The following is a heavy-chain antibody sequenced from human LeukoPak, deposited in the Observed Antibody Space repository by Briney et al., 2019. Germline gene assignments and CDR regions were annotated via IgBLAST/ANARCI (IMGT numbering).Heavy chain of an antibody. D-gene: IGHD5-18*01. J-gene: IGHJ4*02. Sequence: ASAKVSCKASGGTFSSYAISWVRQAPGQGLEWMGGIIPIFGTANYAQKFQGRVTITADESTSTAYMELSSLRSEDTAVYYCARASIQRYYFDYWGQGTLVTVSS. CDR3: ARASIQRYYFDY. CDR2: IIPIFGTA. CDR1: GGTFSSYA. V-gene: IGHV1-69*13.